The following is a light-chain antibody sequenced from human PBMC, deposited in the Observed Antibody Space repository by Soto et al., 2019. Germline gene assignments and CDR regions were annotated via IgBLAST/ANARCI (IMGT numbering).Light chain of an antibody. CDR2: AAS. V-gene: IGKV1-9*01. J-gene: IGKJ1*01. Sequence: DIQLTQSPSFLSASVGDRVTITCRASQGISSYLAWYQQKPGKAPKVMIYAASSLQSGVPSRFSGSGSGTEFTLTISSLQPEDFATYYCQHLSYYPRTFGQGTKVEIK. CDR1: QGISSY. CDR3: QHLSYYPRT.